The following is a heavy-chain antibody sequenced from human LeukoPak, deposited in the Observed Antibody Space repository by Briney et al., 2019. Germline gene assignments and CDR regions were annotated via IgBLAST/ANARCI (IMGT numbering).Heavy chain of an antibody. V-gene: IGHV4-31*03. CDR3: ARATPGIAAAGNNYYYGMDV. CDR2: IYYSGST. J-gene: IGHJ6*02. CDR1: GGSISSGGYY. Sequence: SETQSLTCTVSGGSISSGGYYWSWIRQHPGKGLEWIGYIYYSGSTYYNPSLKSRVTISVDTSKNQFSLKLSSVTAADTAVYYCARATPGIAAAGNNYYYGMDVWGQGTTVTVSS. D-gene: IGHD6-13*01.